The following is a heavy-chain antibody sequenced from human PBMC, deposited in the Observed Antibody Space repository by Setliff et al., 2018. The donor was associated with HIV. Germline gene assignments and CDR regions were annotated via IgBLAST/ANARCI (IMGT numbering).Heavy chain of an antibody. Sequence: SETLSLTCTVSGYSISSSSYYWDWIRQPPGKGLEWIGSIYYSGSTYYNPSLKSRVTISVDTSKNQFSLKLSSVTAADTAVYYCARGTSGGHSSGYYYFDYWGHGTLVTVSS. J-gene: IGHJ4*01. CDR3: ARGTSGGHSSGYYYFDY. D-gene: IGHD3-22*01. CDR1: GYSISSSSYY. CDR2: IYYSGST. V-gene: IGHV4-39*07.